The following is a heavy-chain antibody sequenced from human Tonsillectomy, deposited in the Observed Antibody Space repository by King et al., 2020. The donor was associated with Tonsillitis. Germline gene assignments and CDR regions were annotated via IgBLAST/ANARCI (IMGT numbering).Heavy chain of an antibody. Sequence: QLQESGPGLVKPSETLSLTCTVSGGSISSYYWSWIRQPPGKGLEWFGYIYYSGSSNYNPSLKSRVTISVDTSKNHFSLNLSSVTAADTAVYYCARGHGGYFGVVDYWGQGTLVSVSS. CDR3: ARGHGGYFGVVDY. J-gene: IGHJ4*02. CDR2: IYYSGSS. D-gene: IGHD5-12*01. CDR1: GGSISSYY. V-gene: IGHV4-59*01.